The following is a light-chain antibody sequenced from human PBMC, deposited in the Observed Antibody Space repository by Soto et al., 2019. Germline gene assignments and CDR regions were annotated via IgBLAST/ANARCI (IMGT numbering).Light chain of an antibody. J-gene: IGLJ1*01. V-gene: IGLV7-46*01. CDR1: TGTVTSGHY. Sequence: QAVVTQEPSLTVSPGETVTLTCGSSTGTVTSGHYPYWFQQRPGQAPTTLIYDTNNKYSWTPDRFSGSLPGGKAALTLSGAQPEDEGDYYCLLLYSGNRRVFGTGTKLTVL. CDR3: LLLYSGNRRV. CDR2: DTN.